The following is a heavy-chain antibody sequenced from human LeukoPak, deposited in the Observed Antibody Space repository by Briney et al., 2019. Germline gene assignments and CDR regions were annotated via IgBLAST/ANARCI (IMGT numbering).Heavy chain of an antibody. J-gene: IGHJ5*01. CDR1: GGSISSYY. CDR2: IYYSGST. D-gene: IGHD5-12*01. Sequence: SETLSLICTVSGGSISSYYWSWIRQPPGKGLEWIGYIYYSGSTNYNPSLKSRLTMSVDTSKNQFSLKLDSVTAADTAVYFCARGMAVGYDYNWFDSWGPGTLVTVSS. CDR3: ARGMAVGYDYNWFDS. V-gene: IGHV4-59*12.